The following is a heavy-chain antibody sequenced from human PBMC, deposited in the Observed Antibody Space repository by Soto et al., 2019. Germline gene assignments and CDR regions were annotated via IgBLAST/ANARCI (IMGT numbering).Heavy chain of an antibody. J-gene: IGHJ6*02. V-gene: IGHV4-34*01. Sequence: LSLTCAVYGGSFSGYYWSWIRQPPGKGLEWIGEINHSGSTNYNPSLDSRVTISVDTSKNQFSLKLSSVTAADTAVYYCARGLSLRYFDWSRAYYGMDVWGQGTTVTVSS. CDR3: ARGLSLRYFDWSRAYYGMDV. CDR2: INHSGST. CDR1: GGSFSGYY. D-gene: IGHD3-9*01.